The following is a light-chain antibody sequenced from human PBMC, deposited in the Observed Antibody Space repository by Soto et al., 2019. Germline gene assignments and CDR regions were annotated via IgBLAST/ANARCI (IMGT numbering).Light chain of an antibody. CDR3: CSFAGDPYV. Sequence: QSVLTQPRSVSGSPGQSVAISCTGTSSDVGGYNYVSWYQQHPGKAPKLMIYDVNKRPSGVPDRFSGFKSGNTASLTISGLQAEDEADYYCCSFAGDPYVFGTGTKVTVL. CDR1: SSDVGGYNY. CDR2: DVN. J-gene: IGLJ1*01. V-gene: IGLV2-11*01.